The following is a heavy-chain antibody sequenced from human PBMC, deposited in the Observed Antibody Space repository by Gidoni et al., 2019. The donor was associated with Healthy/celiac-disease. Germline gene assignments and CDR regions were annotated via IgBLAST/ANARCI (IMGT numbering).Heavy chain of an antibody. D-gene: IGHD3-22*01. J-gene: IGHJ3*02. CDR2: IYTSGST. CDR3: ARDFTTDDAFDI. V-gene: IGHV4-4*07. Sequence: QVQLQESGPGLVKPSETLSLTCTVSGGSISSYYWSWIRQPAGKGLGWIGRIYTSGSTNYNPSLKSRVTMSVDTSKNQFSLKLSSVTAADTAVYYCARDFTTDDAFDIWGQGTMVTVSS. CDR1: GGSISSYY.